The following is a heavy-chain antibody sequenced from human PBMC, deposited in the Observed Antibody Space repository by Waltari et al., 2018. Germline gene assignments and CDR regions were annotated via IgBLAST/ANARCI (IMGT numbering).Heavy chain of an antibody. CDR1: GDSVSSNSAA. CDR3: ARENYDILTGYYMEGAYFDY. Sequence: QIQLQQSGPGLVKPSRTLSLTCAISGDSVSSNSAAWNWIRQSPSRGLEWLGRTYYRSKWYNDYAVSVKSRITINPDTSKNQFSLQLNSVTPEDTAVYYCARENYDILTGYYMEGAYFDYWGQGTLVTVSS. V-gene: IGHV6-1*01. J-gene: IGHJ4*02. D-gene: IGHD3-9*01. CDR2: TYYRSKWYN.